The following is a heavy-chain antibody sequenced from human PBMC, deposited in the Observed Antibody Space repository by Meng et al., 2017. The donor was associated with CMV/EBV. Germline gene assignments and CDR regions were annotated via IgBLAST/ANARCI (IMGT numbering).Heavy chain of an antibody. Sequence: GESLKISCAASGFTFSSYAMSWVRQAPGKGLEWVSAISGSGGSTYYADSVKGRFTISRDNSKNTLYLQMNSLRAEDTAVYYRAKTSGRSQFDYWGQGTLVTVSS. J-gene: IGHJ4*02. V-gene: IGHV3-23*01. CDR2: ISGSGGST. CDR3: AKTSGRSQFDY. CDR1: GFTFSSYA. D-gene: IGHD3-10*01.